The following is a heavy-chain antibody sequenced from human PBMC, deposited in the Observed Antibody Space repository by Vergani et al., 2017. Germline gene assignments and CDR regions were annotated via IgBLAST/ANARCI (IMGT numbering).Heavy chain of an antibody. CDR3: AGVGYCSGGGCYAGLAESDY. CDR1: GYSFTSYW. D-gene: IGHD2-15*01. CDR2: IYPGDSDT. Sequence: EVQLVQSGAEVKKPGESLKISCKGSGYSFTSYWIGWVRQTPGKVLEWMGIIYPGDSDTRYSPSFQGQVTISADKSSSTAYLQWSSLKASDTAVYYWAGVGYCSGGGCYAGLAESDYWGQGTLVTVSS. V-gene: IGHV5-51*01. J-gene: IGHJ4*02.